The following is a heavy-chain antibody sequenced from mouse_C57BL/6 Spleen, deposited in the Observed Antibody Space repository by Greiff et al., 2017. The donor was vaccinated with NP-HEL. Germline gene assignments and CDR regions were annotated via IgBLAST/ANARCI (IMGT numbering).Heavy chain of an antibody. J-gene: IGHJ4*01. CDR1: GYTFTSYW. D-gene: IGHD1-1*01. CDR3: AREKNYGSSYGAMDY. V-gene: IGHV1-52*01. CDR2: IDPSDSET. Sequence: QVQLKQPGAELVRPGSSVKLSCKASGYTFTSYWMHWVKQRPIQGLEWIGNIDPSDSETHYNQKFKDKATLTVDKSSSTAYMQLSSLTSEDSAVYYCAREKNYGSSYGAMDYWGQGTSVTVSS.